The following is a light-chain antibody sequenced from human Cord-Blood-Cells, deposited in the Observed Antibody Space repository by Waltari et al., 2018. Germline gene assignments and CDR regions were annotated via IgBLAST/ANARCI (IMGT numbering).Light chain of an antibody. CDR2: DTS. V-gene: IGLV7-46*01. Sequence: QAVVTQEPSLTVSPGGTVTLTCGSSTGAVTSGHYPSWFQQTPGQAPRTLIYDTSNKHSWTPARFSGSLLGGKAALTLSGAQPEDEAEYYCLLSYSGARVVFGGGTKLTVL. CDR3: LLSYSGARVV. J-gene: IGLJ2*01. CDR1: TGAVTSGHY.